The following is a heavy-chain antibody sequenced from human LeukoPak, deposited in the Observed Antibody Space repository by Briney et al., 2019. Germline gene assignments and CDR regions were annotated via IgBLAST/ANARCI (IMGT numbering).Heavy chain of an antibody. D-gene: IGHD2-15*01. CDR2: ISYDGSNK. CDR3: AKGRVVAAFFPLDY. CDR1: GFTFSSYA. V-gene: IGHV3-30-3*01. Sequence: GGSLRLSCAASGFTFSSYAMHWVRQAPGKGLEWVAVISYDGSNKYYADSVKGRFTISRDNSKNTLYLQMNSLRAEDTALYYCAKGRVVAAFFPLDYWGQGTLVTVSS. J-gene: IGHJ4*02.